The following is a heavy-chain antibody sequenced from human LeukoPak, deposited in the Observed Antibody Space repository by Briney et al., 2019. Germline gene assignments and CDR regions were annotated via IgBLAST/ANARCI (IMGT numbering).Heavy chain of an antibody. CDR2: ITNSSNYI. CDR1: GFTFSIYS. CDR3: ARDRGYFDN. J-gene: IGHJ4*02. V-gene: IGHV3-21*01. Sequence: GGSLRLSCAASGFTFSIYSMNWVRQAQGKGLEWLSSITNSSNYIYYADSVKGRFTISRDNVQNSLYLQMNSLRAEDTAMYYCARDRGYFDNWGQGTLVTVSS.